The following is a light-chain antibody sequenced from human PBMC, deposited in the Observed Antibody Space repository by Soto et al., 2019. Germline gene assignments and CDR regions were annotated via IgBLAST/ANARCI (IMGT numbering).Light chain of an antibody. CDR2: AAS. V-gene: IGKV1-39*01. CDR1: QSISNY. Sequence: DIQMTQSPSSLSASVGDRVTITCRASQSISNYLNWYQQKPGKAPKLLMFAASSLQSGVPSRFSGGGSGTDFTLTISSLQPEEFETYYCQQSYSTPRTFGQGTKVEIK. J-gene: IGKJ1*01. CDR3: QQSYSTPRT.